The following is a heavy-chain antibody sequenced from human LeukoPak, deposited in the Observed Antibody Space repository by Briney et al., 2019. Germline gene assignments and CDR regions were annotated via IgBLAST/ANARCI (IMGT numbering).Heavy chain of an antibody. CDR3: ARAHDRGYYYGFDY. Sequence: GGSLRLSFAASGFTVSSNYMSWVRQAPGKGLEWVSVIYSAGNTYYADSVQGRFTMSRENPENTLYLQMNSLRAEDTAVYYCARAHDRGYYYGFDYWGQGTLVTVSS. CDR2: IYSAGNT. CDR1: GFTVSSNY. D-gene: IGHD3-22*01. V-gene: IGHV3-66*01. J-gene: IGHJ4*02.